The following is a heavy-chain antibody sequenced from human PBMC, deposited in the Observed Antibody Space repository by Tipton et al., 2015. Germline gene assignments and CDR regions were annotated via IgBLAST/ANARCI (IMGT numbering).Heavy chain of an antibody. Sequence: TLSLTCAVYSGSFSGYYWSWIRQPPGKGLEWIGEINHSGSTNYNPSLKSRVTISVDTSKNQLSLKLSSVTAADTAVYYCAKVWRAWLSPWFDPWGQGTLVTVSS. V-gene: IGHV4-34*01. CDR2: INHSGST. J-gene: IGHJ5*02. CDR1: SGSFSGYY. CDR3: AKVWRAWLSPWFDP. D-gene: IGHD2-21*01.